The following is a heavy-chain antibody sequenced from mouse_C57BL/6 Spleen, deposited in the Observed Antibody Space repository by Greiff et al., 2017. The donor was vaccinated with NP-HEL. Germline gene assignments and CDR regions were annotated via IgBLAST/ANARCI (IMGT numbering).Heavy chain of an antibody. CDR1: GFTFSSYA. J-gene: IGHJ4*01. CDR3: ARDGRLCAMDY. CDR2: ISDGGSYT. V-gene: IGHV5-4*01. Sequence: EVMLVESGGGLVKPGGSLKLSCAASGFTFSSYAMSWVRQTPEKRLEWVATISDGGSYTYYPDNVKGRFTISRDNAKNNLYLQMSHLKSEDTAMYYCARDGRLCAMDYWGQGTSVTVSS.